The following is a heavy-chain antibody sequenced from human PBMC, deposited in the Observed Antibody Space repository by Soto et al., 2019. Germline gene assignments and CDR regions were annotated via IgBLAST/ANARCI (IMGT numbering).Heavy chain of an antibody. CDR1: GYTFTSYD. J-gene: IGHJ5*02. D-gene: IGHD6-6*01. CDR3: ARSIRSRIAARLKGFWFDP. CDR2: MNPNSGNT. V-gene: IGHV1-8*01. Sequence: ASVKVSCKASGYTFTSYDINWVRQATGQGLEWMGWMNPNSGNTGYAQKFQGRVTMTRNTPISTAYMELSSLRSEDTAVYYCARSIRSRIAARLKGFWFDPRGQGTLVTVSS.